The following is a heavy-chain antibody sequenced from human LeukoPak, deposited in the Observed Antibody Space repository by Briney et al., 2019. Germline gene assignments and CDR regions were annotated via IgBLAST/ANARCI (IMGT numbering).Heavy chain of an antibody. J-gene: IGHJ4*02. Sequence: PGQSLRLSCAASGFTFSSDWMSWVRQAQGDGLEWVANIKKDGSEKYYVNSVEGRFTISRDNHKNSLYVQMNSLRAEDTAVYYRARDRGHSSGWYRFDYWGQGTLVTVSS. V-gene: IGHV3-7*03. CDR3: ARDRGHSSGWYRFDY. CDR1: GFTFSSDW. CDR2: IKKDGSEK. D-gene: IGHD6-19*01.